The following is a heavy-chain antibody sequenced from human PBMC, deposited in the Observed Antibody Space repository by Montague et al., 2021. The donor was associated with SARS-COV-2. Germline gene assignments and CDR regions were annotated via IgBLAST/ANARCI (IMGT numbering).Heavy chain of an antibody. V-gene: IGHV3-23*01. Sequence: SLRLSCAASGFPFNTYTMTWVRQAPGKGLEWVSSIFGSGAGTYYSDSVQGLFTISRDNSKSTLYLQLHGLRAEDTAVYYCAKNGGSGSLVYWYFDLWGRDTPVAVSS. J-gene: IGHJ2*01. CDR1: GFPFNTYT. D-gene: IGHD2-8*01. CDR2: IFGSGAGT. CDR3: AKNGGSGSLVYWYFDL.